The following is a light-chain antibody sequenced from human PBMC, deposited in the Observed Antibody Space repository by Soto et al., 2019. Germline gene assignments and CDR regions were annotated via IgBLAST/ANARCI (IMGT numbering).Light chain of an antibody. V-gene: IGKV1-5*01. CDR3: QQYNSYWT. J-gene: IGKJ1*01. CDR2: HAS. CDR1: QSISNW. Sequence: DVQMTQSPSTLSASVGDRVTITCRASQSISNWLAWYQKKPGKAPKLLIFHASSLESGVPSRFSGSGSGTEFILTISSLQPDDFATYYCQQYNSYWTFGQGTKVDIK.